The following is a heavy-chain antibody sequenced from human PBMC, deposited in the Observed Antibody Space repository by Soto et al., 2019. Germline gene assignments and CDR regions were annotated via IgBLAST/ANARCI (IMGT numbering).Heavy chain of an antibody. V-gene: IGHV1-18*01. J-gene: IGHJ6*02. D-gene: IGHD1-26*01. Sequence: QVQLVQSGAEVKKPGASVKVSCKASGYTFTSYGISWVRQAPGQGLEWMGGISAYNGNTNYAQKLQCRVTMTTDTSTSTAYMELRSLRSDDTAVYYCARDVVGWELLVHYYYGMDVWGQGTTVTVSS. CDR3: ARDVVGWELLVHYYYGMDV. CDR1: GYTFTSYG. CDR2: ISAYNGNT.